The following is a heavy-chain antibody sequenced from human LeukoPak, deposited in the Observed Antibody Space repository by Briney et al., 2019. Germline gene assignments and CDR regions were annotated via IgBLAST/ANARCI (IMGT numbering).Heavy chain of an antibody. CDR1: GFTFSSYE. CDR3: ANRPPLYSSSWRFDY. V-gene: IGHV3-48*03. J-gene: IGHJ4*02. D-gene: IGHD6-13*01. Sequence: GGSLRLSCAASGFTFSSYEMDWVRQAPGKGLEWVSYISSSGSTIYYADSVKGRFTISRDNAKNSLYLQMNSLRAEDTAVYYCANRPPLYSSSWRFDYWGQGTLVTVSS. CDR2: ISSSGSTI.